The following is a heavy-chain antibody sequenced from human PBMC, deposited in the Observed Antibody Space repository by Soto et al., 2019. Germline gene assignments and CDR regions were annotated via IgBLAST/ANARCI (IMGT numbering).Heavy chain of an antibody. CDR3: ARDLFFYCYGPHRDLLSFPTQRSTDL. Sequence: RLPAEKEMEWIGRIYTSGSTNYNPSLKSRVTMSVDTSKNQFSLKLSSVTAADTAVYYCARDLFFYCYGPHRDLLSFPTQRSTDL. V-gene: IGHV4-4*07. D-gene: IGHD5-18*01. J-gene: IGHJ2*01. CDR2: IYTSGST.